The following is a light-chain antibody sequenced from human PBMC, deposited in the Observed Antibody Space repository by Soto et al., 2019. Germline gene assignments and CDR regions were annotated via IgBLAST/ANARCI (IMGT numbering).Light chain of an antibody. CDR1: HDVSSR. V-gene: IGKV3-15*01. Sequence: EIVRTQSPVTLSVSPGERATLSCRASHDVSSRLAWYQQKPGQAPRLLIYDASTRATGLPARFSGSGSGTEFTLTISSLQSEDFAVYYCQHYTNWPLTFGGGTKVEIK. CDR3: QHYTNWPLT. J-gene: IGKJ4*01. CDR2: DAS.